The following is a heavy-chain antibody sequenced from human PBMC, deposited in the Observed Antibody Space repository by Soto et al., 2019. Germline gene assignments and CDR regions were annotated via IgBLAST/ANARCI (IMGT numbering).Heavy chain of an antibody. CDR3: ATLPVTTHYYYYMDV. CDR1: GYTLTELS. CDR2: FDPEDGET. J-gene: IGHJ6*03. V-gene: IGHV1-24*01. D-gene: IGHD4-17*01. Sequence: ASVKVSCKVSGYTLTELSMHWVRQAPGKGLEWMGGFDPEDGETIYAQKYQGRVTMTEDTSTDTAYMELSSLRSEDTAVYYCATLPVTTHYYYYMDVWGKGTTVTVSS.